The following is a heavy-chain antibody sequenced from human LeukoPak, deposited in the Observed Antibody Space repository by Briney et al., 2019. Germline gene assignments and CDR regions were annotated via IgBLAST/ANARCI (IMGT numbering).Heavy chain of an antibody. V-gene: IGHV3-15*01. CDR3: ITRAN. CDR2: IKSKTDGGTT. J-gene: IGHJ4*02. Sequence: GGSLRLSRTASGFPFSNAWMNWVRQAPGKGLEWVGRIKSKTDGGTTDYAAPVKGRFTISRADSENTVYLQMSSLQIEDTAVYYCITRANWGQGTLVTVSS. CDR1: GFPFSNAW.